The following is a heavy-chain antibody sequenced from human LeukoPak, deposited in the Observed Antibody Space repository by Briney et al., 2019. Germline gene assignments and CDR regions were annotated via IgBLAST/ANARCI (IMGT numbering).Heavy chain of an antibody. CDR1: GFNFNDAW. CDR2: INWNGLSR. V-gene: IGHV3-20*04. Sequence: GGSLRLSCAVSGFNFNDAWMSWVRQAPGKGLEWVSGINWNGLSRGYADSVKGRFTISRDNAKSSLYLQMNNLRVDDTAFYYCARAYKTKTFYDFWSGYYDPWGQGILVTVSS. J-gene: IGHJ5*02. D-gene: IGHD3-3*01. CDR3: ARAYKTKTFYDFWSGYYDP.